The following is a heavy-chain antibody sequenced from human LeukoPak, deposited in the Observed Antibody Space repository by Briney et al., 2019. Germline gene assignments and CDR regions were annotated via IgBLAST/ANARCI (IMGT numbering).Heavy chain of an antibody. CDR2: INPNSGDT. V-gene: IGHV1-2*02. CDR3: ARDAWLVGTTNPYYFDY. J-gene: IGHJ4*02. D-gene: IGHD1-26*01. Sequence: ASVKVSCKASEYTFTDYYMHWVRQAPGQGLEWMGWINPNSGDTNYAQKFQGRVTMTRDPSISTAYMALSRLRSDDTAVYYCARDAWLVGTTNPYYFDYCGQGTLVTVSS. CDR1: EYTFTDYY.